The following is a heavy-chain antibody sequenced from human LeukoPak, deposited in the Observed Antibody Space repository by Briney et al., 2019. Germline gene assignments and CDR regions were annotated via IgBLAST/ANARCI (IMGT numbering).Heavy chain of an antibody. CDR1: GFTFSSYG. V-gene: IGHV3-30*02. J-gene: IGHJ4*02. CDR3: AKDSDRTLDY. Sequence: PGGSLRLSCAASGFTFSSYGMHWVRQAPGKGLEWVAFIRYDGSNKYYADSVKGRFTISRDNSKSTLYLQVNSLRAEDTAVYYCAKDSDRTLDYWGQGTLVTVSS. D-gene: IGHD1-26*01. CDR2: IRYDGSNK.